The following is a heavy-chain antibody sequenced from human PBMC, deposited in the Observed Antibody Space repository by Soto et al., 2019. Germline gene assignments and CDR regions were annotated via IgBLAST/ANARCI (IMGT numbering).Heavy chain of an antibody. Sequence: QVQLVQSGAEVKKPGASVKVSCKASGYSFTSYYMHWVRQAPGQGLEWMGWISAYNGNTNYAQKLQGRVTMTTDTSTRTADMELRSLRSDDTAVYYCARVEGRQLRRNPFDYWGQGTLVTVSS. J-gene: IGHJ4*02. V-gene: IGHV1-18*04. CDR2: ISAYNGNT. CDR3: ARVEGRQLRRNPFDY. CDR1: GYSFTSYY. D-gene: IGHD5-18*01.